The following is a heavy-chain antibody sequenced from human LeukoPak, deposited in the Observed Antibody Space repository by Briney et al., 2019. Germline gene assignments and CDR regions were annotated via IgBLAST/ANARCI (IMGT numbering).Heavy chain of an antibody. V-gene: IGHV4-34*01. Sequence: PGGSLRLSCAASGFTVSSVYMSWVRQAPGKGLEWSGEINHSGSTNYNPSLKSRVTISVDTSKNQFSLKLSSVTAADTAVYYCARGRPSTYDSNGWFDPWGQGTLVTVSS. CDR3: ARGRPSTYDSNGWFDP. D-gene: IGHD3-22*01. CDR2: INHSGST. J-gene: IGHJ5*02. CDR1: GFTVSSVY.